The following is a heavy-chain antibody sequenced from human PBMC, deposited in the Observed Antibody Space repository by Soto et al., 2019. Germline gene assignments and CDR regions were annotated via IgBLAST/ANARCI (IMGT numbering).Heavy chain of an antibody. J-gene: IGHJ4*02. D-gene: IGHD5-18*01. Sequence: QVQLVQSGAEVKKPGASVKVSCKASGYTFTSYEINWGRQATGEGLEWMGWMNPNSGNTGYAQKFQGRVNMTRNTAVSTAYMELSSVRSEDTAVYYCAGGGYGYGWGIDYWGQGTLVTVS. V-gene: IGHV1-8*01. CDR3: AGGGYGYGWGIDY. CDR1: GYTFTSYE. CDR2: MNPNSGNT.